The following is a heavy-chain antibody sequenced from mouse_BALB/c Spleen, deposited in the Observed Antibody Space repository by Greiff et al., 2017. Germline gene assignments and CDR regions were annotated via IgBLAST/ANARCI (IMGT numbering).Heavy chain of an antibody. J-gene: IGHJ4*01. D-gene: IGHD2-14*01. CDR3: ARYYRYGDYYAMDY. CDR1: GYTFSSYW. CDR2: ILPGSGST. Sequence: AQLQQSGAELMKPGASVKISCKATGYTFSSYWIEWVKQRPGHGLEWIGEILPGSGSTNYNEKFKGKATFTADTSSNTAYMQLSSLTSEDSAVYYCARYYRYGDYYAMDYWGQGTSVTVSS. V-gene: IGHV1-9*01.